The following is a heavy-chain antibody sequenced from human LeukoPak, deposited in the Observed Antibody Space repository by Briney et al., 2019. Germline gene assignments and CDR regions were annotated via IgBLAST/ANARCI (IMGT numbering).Heavy chain of an antibody. CDR3: ARMLISSGYYIDS. V-gene: IGHV3-53*01. CDR1: GFTVSSNY. Sequence: GGSLRLSXAASGFTVSSNYMNWVRQAPGKGMEWVSVMYSGGTTYYADSVKGRFTISRDDSKNTLFLQMTSLRADDTAVYYCARMLISSGYYIDSWGQGTLVTVSS. CDR2: MYSGGTT. D-gene: IGHD3-22*01. J-gene: IGHJ4*02.